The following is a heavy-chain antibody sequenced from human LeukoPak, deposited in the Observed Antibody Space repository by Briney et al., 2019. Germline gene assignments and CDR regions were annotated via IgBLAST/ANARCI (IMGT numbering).Heavy chain of an antibody. CDR1: GFTVSSNY. CDR2: IYGDGST. CDR3: ARAAYMVAPFDY. Sequence: AGGSLRLACAASGFTVSSNYMSWVRQAPGKGLEWVSIIYGDGSTYYADSVKGRFTISRENSKNTLYLQMNSLRAEDTAVYYCARAAYMVAPFDYWGQGTLVTVSS. V-gene: IGHV3-53*01. D-gene: IGHD5-12*01. J-gene: IGHJ4*02.